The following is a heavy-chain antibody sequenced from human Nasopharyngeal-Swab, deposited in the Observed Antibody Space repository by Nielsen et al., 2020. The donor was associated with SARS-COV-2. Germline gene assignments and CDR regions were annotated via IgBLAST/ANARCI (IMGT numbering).Heavy chain of an antibody. CDR1: GGSISSSSYY. CDR2: IYYSGST. V-gene: IGHV4-61*01. Sequence: SETLSFTCTVSGGSISSSSYYWSWIRQPPGKGLEWIGYIYYSGSTNYNPSLKSRVTISVDTSKNQFSLKLSSVTAADTAVYYCARDQAVAGTFLFDYWGQGTLVTVSS. CDR3: ARDQAVAGTFLFDY. D-gene: IGHD6-19*01. J-gene: IGHJ4*02.